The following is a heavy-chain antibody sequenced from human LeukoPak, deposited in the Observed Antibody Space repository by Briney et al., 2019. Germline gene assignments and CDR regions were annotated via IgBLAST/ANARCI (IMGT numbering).Heavy chain of an antibody. CDR1: GGSIGSGDYY. Sequence: SQTLSLTCTVSGGSIGSGDYYWSWIRQPPGKGLEWIGYIYYSGSTYYNPSLKSRVTISVDTSKNQFSLKLSSVTAADTAVYYCARVEVRFLENLHWFDPWGQGTLVTVSS. CDR2: IYYSGST. J-gene: IGHJ5*02. CDR3: ARVEVRFLENLHWFDP. D-gene: IGHD3-3*01. V-gene: IGHV4-30-4*01.